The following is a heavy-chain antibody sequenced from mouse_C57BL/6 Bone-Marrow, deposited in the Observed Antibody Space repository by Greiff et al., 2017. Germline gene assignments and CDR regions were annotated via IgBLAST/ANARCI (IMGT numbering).Heavy chain of an antibody. J-gene: IGHJ1*03. V-gene: IGHV1-7*01. CDR2: INPSSGYT. CDR3: ARRWLLPYWYFDV. CDR1: GYTFTSYW. Sequence: QVQLQQSGAELAKPGASVKLSCKASGYTFTSYWMHWVKQRPGQGLEWIGYINPSSGYTKYNQKFKDKATLTADKSSSTAYMQLSSLTYEDSAVYYCARRWLLPYWYFDVWGTGTTVTVSS. D-gene: IGHD2-3*01.